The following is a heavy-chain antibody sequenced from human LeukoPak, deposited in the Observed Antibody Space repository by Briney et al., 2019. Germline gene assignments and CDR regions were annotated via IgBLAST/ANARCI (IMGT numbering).Heavy chain of an antibody. CDR2: IYPGDSDT. J-gene: IGHJ5*02. CDR1: GYSFTSYW. V-gene: IGHV5-51*01. Sequence: GESLKISCKGSGYSFTSYWIGWVRQMPGKGLEWMGIIYPGDSDTRYSPSFQGQVTISADKSISTAYLQWSSLKASDTAMYYCARYGYSSSWYDWFEPWGQGTLVTVSS. CDR3: ARYGYSSSWYDWFEP. D-gene: IGHD6-13*01.